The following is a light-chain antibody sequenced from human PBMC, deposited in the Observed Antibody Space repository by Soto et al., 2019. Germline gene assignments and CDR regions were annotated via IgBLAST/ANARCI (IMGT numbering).Light chain of an antibody. CDR3: QQYYSSVT. Sequence: DIVMTQSPDSLSVSLGERATINCKSSQTVFHTSYNKAFFAWYQQTAGQPPKLLFYWASTRESGVPARFSGGGSGTDFSLTISSLQPEDVAVYYCQQYYSSVTFGQGTKLEIK. CDR1: QTVFHTSYNKAF. CDR2: WAS. V-gene: IGKV4-1*01. J-gene: IGKJ2*01.